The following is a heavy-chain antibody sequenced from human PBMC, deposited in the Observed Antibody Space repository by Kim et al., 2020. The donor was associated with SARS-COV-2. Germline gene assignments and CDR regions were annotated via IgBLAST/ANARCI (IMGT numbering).Heavy chain of an antibody. CDR3: ARALTGDSDWYFDG. CDR1: GFRFDDYG. Sequence: GGSLRLSCAASGFRFDDYGMSWVRRVPGKGLEWIAGINWNGGKKDYAAYVEGRFTIDRDNDKNSLYLQVISLRAEDTAFYHWARALTGDSDWYFDGWGRGTTVSV. J-gene: IGHJ2*01. CDR2: INWNGGKK. V-gene: IGHV3-20*01. D-gene: IGHD2-21*02.